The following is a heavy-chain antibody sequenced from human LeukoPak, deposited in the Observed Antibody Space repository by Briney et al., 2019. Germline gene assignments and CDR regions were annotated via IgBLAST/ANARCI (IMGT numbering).Heavy chain of an antibody. CDR3: PRHDDGDYGNDN. CDR1: GFTFSGSA. CDR2: IRSKADIYAT. D-gene: IGHD4-17*01. J-gene: IGHJ4*02. Sequence: PGGSLKLSCAAPGFTFSGSATHWVRQAFGEGLEWVCLIRSKADIYATAYGASRKGRVTTYRVESKNTAYQQIDSLKTDDTAAYYCPRHDDGDYGNDNWGPGTLVTVAS. V-gene: IGHV3-73*01.